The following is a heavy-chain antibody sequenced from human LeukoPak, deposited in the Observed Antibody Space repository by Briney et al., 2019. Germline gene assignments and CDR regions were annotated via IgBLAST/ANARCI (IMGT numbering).Heavy chain of an antibody. J-gene: IGHJ4*02. V-gene: IGHV3-23*01. CDR3: AKAEGYDTLTGLDY. CDR1: GFTFSSYA. CDR2: IGASGGST. D-gene: IGHD3-9*01. Sequence: GGSLRLSCETSGFTFSSYAMSWVRQAPGKGLEWVSGIGASGGSTYYADSVKGRFTISRDNSKNTLYLQMNSLRTEDTAVYYCAKAEGYDTLTGLDYWGQGTLVTVSS.